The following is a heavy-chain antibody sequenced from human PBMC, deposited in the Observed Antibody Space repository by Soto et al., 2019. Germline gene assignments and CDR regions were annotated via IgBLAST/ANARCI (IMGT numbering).Heavy chain of an antibody. J-gene: IGHJ4*02. Sequence: QVQLVQSGAEVKKPGASVKVSCKASGYTFTSYFMHWVRQAPGQGLEWMGIINPSGGNTNYAQKFQGRVTMTGDTSMSTVYMELSSLRSEDTAVYYCARGGGSATTLYFDYWGQGALVTVSS. V-gene: IGHV1-46*01. CDR2: INPSGGNT. CDR3: ARGGGSATTLYFDY. CDR1: GYTFTSYF. D-gene: IGHD3-16*01.